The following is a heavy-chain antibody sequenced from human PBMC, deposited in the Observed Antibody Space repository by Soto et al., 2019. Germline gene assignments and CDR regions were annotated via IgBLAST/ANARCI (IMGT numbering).Heavy chain of an antibody. Sequence: PGESLKISCQGSGYTFSSYWIGWVRQMPGKGLEWMGTIYPGDFDTRYSPSFQGQVTISADKSISTAYLQWSSLKASDTAMYYCARPRDSSSSYYFDSWGQGTLVTVSS. CDR3: ARPRDSSSSYYFDS. V-gene: IGHV5-51*01. J-gene: IGHJ4*02. CDR2: IYPGDFDT. D-gene: IGHD6-13*01. CDR1: GYTFSSYW.